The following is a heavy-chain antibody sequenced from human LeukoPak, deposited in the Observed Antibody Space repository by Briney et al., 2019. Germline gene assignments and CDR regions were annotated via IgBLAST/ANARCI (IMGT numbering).Heavy chain of an antibody. J-gene: IGHJ6*03. CDR2: IYYSGST. D-gene: IGHD3-22*01. CDR1: GGSISSSSYY. Sequence: SETLSLTCTVSGGSISSSSYYWGWIRQPPGKGLERIGSIYYSGSTYYNPSLKSRVTISVDTSKNQFSLKLSSVTAADTAVYYCTRGSIAYYYMDVWGKGTTVTISS. V-gene: IGHV4-39*01. CDR3: TRGSIAYYYMDV.